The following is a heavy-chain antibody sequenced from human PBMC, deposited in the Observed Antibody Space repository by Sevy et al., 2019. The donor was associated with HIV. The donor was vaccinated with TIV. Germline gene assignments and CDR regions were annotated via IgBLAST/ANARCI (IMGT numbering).Heavy chain of an antibody. J-gene: IGHJ6*02. CDR2: ISYDGINK. CDR3: AKDFTGLYGMDV. CDR1: GLSVTNNG. V-gene: IGHV3-30*18. Sequence: GGSLRLSCEVSGLSVTNNGMHWVRQAPGKGLEWVAVISYDGINKYYGDSVKGRFIISRDRSKNTLYLQMNIPRIEDTAVYYFAKDFTGLYGMDVWGQGTTVTVSS. D-gene: IGHD3-9*01.